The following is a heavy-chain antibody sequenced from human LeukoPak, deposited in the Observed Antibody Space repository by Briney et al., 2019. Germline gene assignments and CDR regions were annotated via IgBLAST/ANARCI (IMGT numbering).Heavy chain of an antibody. D-gene: IGHD4-17*01. V-gene: IGHV3-21*01. J-gene: IGHJ4*02. CDR1: GFTFSSYS. CDR2: ISSSSSCI. Sequence: PGGSLRLSCAASGFTFSSYSMNWVRQAPGKGLEWVSSISSSSSCIYYADSVKGRFTISRDNAKNSLYLQMNSLRAEDTAVYYCARGSTTVTTYDYWGQGTLVTVSS. CDR3: ARGSTTVTTYDY.